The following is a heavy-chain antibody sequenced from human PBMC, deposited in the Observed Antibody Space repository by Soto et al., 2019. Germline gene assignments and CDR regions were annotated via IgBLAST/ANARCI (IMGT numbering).Heavy chain of an antibody. CDR3: CRGLRYLIGD. V-gene: IGHV3-66*01. J-gene: IGHJ4*02. CDR2: ITVGGDT. Sequence: EVQLVESGGGLVQPGGSLRLSCTTSAFIVDSTYMHWVRQAPGKGLEWVAVITVGGDTYYSDSVRGRSTLSRDTSKNTLNLQVNSLKVEDTAVYYCCRGLRYLIGDWGQGALVAVSS. D-gene: IGHD2-21*01. CDR1: AFIVDSTY.